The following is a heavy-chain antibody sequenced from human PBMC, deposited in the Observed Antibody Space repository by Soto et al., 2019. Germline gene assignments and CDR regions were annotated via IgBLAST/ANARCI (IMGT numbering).Heavy chain of an antibody. CDR2: ISGYDGNT. CDR1: GYTFTSYG. Sequence: QVQLVQSGAEVKKPGASVKVSCKASGYTFTSYGISWVRQAPGQGLEWVGWISGYDGNTDYAQKFQGRVTRTTDTSTSTAYMDLSSLRSDDTAVYYCARHNSQWPNWFDPWGQRTLVTVSS. V-gene: IGHV1-18*01. CDR3: ARHNSQWPNWFDP. D-gene: IGHD1-1*01. J-gene: IGHJ5*02.